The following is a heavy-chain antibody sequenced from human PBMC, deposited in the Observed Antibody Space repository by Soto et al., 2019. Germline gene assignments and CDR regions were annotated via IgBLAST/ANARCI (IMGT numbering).Heavy chain of an antibody. J-gene: IGHJ5*02. CDR1: GGSISSSSYY. V-gene: IGHV4-39*01. CDR2: IYYSGST. CDR3: ARQLGGSGYYPRWFDP. Sequence: LSLTCTVSGGSISSSSYYWGWIRQPPGKGLEWIGSIYYSGSTYYNPSLKSRVTISVDTSKNQFSLKLSSVTAADTAVYYCARQLGGSGYYPRWFDPWGQGTLVTVSS. D-gene: IGHD3-3*01.